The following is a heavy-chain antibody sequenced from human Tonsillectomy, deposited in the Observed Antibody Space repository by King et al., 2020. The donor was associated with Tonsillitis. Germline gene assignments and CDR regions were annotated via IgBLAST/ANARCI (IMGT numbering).Heavy chain of an antibody. CDR1: GYSFTSFW. D-gene: IGHD3-16*01. V-gene: IGHV5-51*03. CDR2: IYPCDSDT. CDR3: GRPADDYVPFNY. Sequence: QLVQSGAEVKRPGDSLKISCKGSGYSFTSFWIGWVRQLPGKGLEWMGIIYPCDSDTIYSPSFQGPVTISADKSTRTAYLQGSSLKASDTSMYYCGRPADDYVPFNYWGQGTLVTVSS. J-gene: IGHJ4*02.